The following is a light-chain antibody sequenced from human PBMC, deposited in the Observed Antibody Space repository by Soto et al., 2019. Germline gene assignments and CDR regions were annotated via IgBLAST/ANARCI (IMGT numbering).Light chain of an antibody. CDR2: TTS. CDR1: QPISDY. Sequence: DSQMTQSPSSLCASVGDIVTISCRTSQPISDYLNWYQQKPGKAPTLLIYTTSNLQSGVPSRFSGSGSATHFTLTISSLQPEDFATYYCQQHYNTPRTFGQGTKVDIK. J-gene: IGKJ1*01. V-gene: IGKV1-39*01. CDR3: QQHYNTPRT.